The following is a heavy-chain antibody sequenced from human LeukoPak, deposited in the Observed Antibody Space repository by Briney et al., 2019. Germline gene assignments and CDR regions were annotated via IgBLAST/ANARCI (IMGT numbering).Heavy chain of an antibody. Sequence: SETLSLTCTVSGGSITNTKYYWGWIRQLPGKGLEWIALINYNGNTFYNASLKSRVTISLDTSRNRFSLNLSFVTAADTAVYYCARRASDLNWFDPWGQGTLVTVSS. CDR3: ARRASDLNWFDP. CDR2: INYNGNT. V-gene: IGHV4-39*07. J-gene: IGHJ5*02. CDR1: GGSITNTKYY. D-gene: IGHD2-21*02.